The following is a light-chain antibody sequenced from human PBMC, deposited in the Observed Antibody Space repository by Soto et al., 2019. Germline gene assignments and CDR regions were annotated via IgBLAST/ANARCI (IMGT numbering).Light chain of an antibody. Sequence: EIAMTQSPATLSVSPGERATLSCRASQSVSSNLAWYQQKPGQAPRLLISDASTRATGIPARFSGSGSGTEFTLTISSLQSEDFAVYYCQQFNNWPPITFGQGTRLEIK. J-gene: IGKJ5*01. CDR1: QSVSSN. CDR3: QQFNNWPPIT. V-gene: IGKV3-15*01. CDR2: DAS.